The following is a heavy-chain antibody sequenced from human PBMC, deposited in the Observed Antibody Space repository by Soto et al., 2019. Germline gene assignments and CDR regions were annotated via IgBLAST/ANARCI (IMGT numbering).Heavy chain of an antibody. V-gene: IGHV5-51*01. CDR3: ARRGYGSGSFLYYFDF. J-gene: IGHJ4*02. CDR2: IYRGDSDS. D-gene: IGHD3-10*01. CDR1: GYSFTSYW. Sequence: GESLKISCKGSGYSFTSYWIGWVRQMPGKGLEWMGSIYRGDSDSRYSPSFQGQVTISADKSISTAYLQWSSLKASDTAMYYCARRGYGSGSFLYYFDFWGQGTLVTVSS.